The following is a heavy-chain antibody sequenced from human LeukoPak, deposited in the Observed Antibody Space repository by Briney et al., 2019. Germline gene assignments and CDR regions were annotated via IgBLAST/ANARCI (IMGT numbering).Heavy chain of an antibody. CDR3: ARQGRTAAAGPDQGPTVNHYYFDY. CDR2: IYYSGST. Sequence: PSETLSLTYTVSGGSISSYYWSWIRQPPGKGLEWIGYIYYSGSTNYNPSLKSRVTISVDTSKNQFSLKLSSVTAADTAVYYCARQGRTAAAGPDQGPTVNHYYFDYWGQGTLVTVSS. D-gene: IGHD6-13*01. V-gene: IGHV4-59*08. CDR1: GGSISSYY. J-gene: IGHJ4*02.